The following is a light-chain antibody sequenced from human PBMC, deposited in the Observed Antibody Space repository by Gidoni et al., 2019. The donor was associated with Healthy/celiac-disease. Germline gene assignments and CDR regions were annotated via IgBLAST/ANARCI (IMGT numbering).Light chain of an antibody. Sequence: ELVMTQSPATLSVSPGERATLSCRASQSVSSNLASYQQKLGHAPRLLIYGASTRATGIPARFSGSGSGTEFTLTISGLQSEDFAFYHCQKYNNWPGTFGQGTKVEIK. CDR1: QSVSSN. J-gene: IGKJ1*01. CDR2: GAS. CDR3: QKYNNWPGT. V-gene: IGKV3-15*01.